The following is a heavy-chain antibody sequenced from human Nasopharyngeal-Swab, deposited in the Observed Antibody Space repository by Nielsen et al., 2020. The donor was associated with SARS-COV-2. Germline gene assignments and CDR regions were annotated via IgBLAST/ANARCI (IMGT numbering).Heavy chain of an antibody. J-gene: IGHJ4*02. CDR2: ISGSGGTI. V-gene: IGHV3-23*01. D-gene: IGHD6-19*01. Sequence: SGVSGFTFSNYAMNWVRQAPGKGLEWVSGISGSGGTIYYVDSVKGRFTISRDNSRNSLYLHMSNLRAEDTAIYYCAKGHSSGWFPYEYWGQGTLVTVSS. CDR1: GFTFSNYA. CDR3: AKGHSSGWFPYEY.